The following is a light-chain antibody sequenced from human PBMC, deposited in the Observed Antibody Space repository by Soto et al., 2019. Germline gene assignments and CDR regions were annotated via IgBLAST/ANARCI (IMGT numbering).Light chain of an antibody. J-gene: IGLJ1*01. CDR2: EVS. CDR1: SNDVGGYNY. V-gene: IGLV2-14*01. Sequence: QSALTQPASVSGSPGQSITISCPGTSNDVGGYNYVSWYQQQPGKAPKLIIYEVSHRPSGISNRFSGSKSGNTASLTISGLHVEDEADYYCSSHTATSPYVFGTGTKVTVL. CDR3: SSHTATSPYV.